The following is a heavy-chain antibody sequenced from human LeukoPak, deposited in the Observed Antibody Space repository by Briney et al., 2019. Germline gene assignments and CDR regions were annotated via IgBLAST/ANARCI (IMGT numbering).Heavy chain of an antibody. CDR1: GFTFGSYG. CDR3: AKLGYDSSGSPKLVDY. CDR2: ISYDGSKK. D-gene: IGHD3-22*01. V-gene: IGHV3-30*18. Sequence: GGSLRLSCVASGFTFGSYGMHWVRQAPGKGLEWVAFISYDGSKKYYADSLKGRFSISRDNSKSTLDLQMNSLRPEDAALYYCAKLGYDSSGSPKLVDYWGQGTLVTVSS. J-gene: IGHJ4*02.